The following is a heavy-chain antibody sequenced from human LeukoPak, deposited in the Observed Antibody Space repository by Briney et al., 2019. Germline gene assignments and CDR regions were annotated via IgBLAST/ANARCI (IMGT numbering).Heavy chain of an antibody. D-gene: IGHD3-10*01. Sequence: PGGSLRLSCAASGFTFSIYAMSWVRQAPGKGLEWVSPISGSGYSTFYADSVKGRFTISRDNSKDTLFLQLNSLRADDTAVYYCAKEVWFGESHLPYYGMDVWGQGTTVTVSS. J-gene: IGHJ6*02. CDR1: GFTFSIYA. CDR3: AKEVWFGESHLPYYGMDV. V-gene: IGHV3-23*01. CDR2: ISGSGYST.